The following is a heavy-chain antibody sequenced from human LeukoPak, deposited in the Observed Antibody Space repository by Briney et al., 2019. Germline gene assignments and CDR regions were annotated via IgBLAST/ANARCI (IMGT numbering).Heavy chain of an antibody. CDR2: ISYDGSNK. J-gene: IGHJ4*02. Sequence: SLRLSCAASGFSFSSYSMNWVRQAPGRGLEWVAVISYDGSNKYYADSVKGRFTISRDNSKNTLYLQMNSLRTEDTAVYYCDSGEASGYWGQGTLVTVSS. V-gene: IGHV3-30*03. D-gene: IGHD3-10*01. CDR3: DSGEASGY. CDR1: GFSFSSYS.